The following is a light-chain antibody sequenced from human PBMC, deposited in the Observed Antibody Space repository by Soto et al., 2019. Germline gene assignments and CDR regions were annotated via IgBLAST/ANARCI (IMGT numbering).Light chain of an antibody. V-gene: IGKV2-30*02. CDR2: RVS. J-gene: IGKJ1*01. CDR1: QSLVHSDGKTY. CDR3: MQGTYRRT. Sequence: VMTQSPLSLPVPLRQPASISCKSSQSLVHSDGKTYLNWFHQRPGQSPRRLIYRVSNRDSGVPDRFSGSGSGTEFTPKISRVEAEDVGVYYCMQGTYRRTFGQGTKVDIK.